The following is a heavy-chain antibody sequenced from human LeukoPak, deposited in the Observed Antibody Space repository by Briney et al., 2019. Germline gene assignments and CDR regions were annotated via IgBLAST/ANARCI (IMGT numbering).Heavy chain of an antibody. Sequence: GGSLRLSCAASGFTFSSSGMNWVRQAPGKGLEWVSYISSSSSTIYYADSVKGRFTISRDNAKNSLYLQMNSLRAEDTAAYYCARTGHYYDSSGHNFDYWGQGTLVTVSS. CDR3: ARTGHYYDSSGHNFDY. CDR1: GFTFSSSG. D-gene: IGHD3-22*01. V-gene: IGHV3-48*04. CDR2: ISSSSSTI. J-gene: IGHJ4*02.